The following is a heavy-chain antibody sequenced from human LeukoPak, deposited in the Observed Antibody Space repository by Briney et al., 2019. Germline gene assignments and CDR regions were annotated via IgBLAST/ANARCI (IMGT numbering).Heavy chain of an antibody. V-gene: IGHV4-34*01. CDR1: GGSFSGYY. Sequence: PSETLSLTCAVYGGSFSGYYWSWIRQPPGKGLEWIGEINHSGSTNYNPSLKSRVTISVDTSKNQFSLKLSSVTAADTAVYYCASGEVVVAATPTILFDPWGQGTLVTVSS. J-gene: IGHJ5*02. CDR2: INHSGST. CDR3: ASGEVVVAATPTILFDP. D-gene: IGHD2-15*01.